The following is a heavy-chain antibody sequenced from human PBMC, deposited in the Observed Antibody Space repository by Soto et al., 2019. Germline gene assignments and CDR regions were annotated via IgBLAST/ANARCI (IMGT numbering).Heavy chain of an antibody. Sequence: ASGKVSCKASGGTFSSYAISWVRQAPGQGLEWMGGIIPIFGTANYAQKFQGRVTITADESTSTAYMELSSLRSEDTAVYYCAREGVWGEAAGSIYYYGMDVWGQGTTVTVS. D-gene: IGHD6-13*01. CDR1: GGTFSSYA. CDR3: AREGVWGEAAGSIYYYGMDV. V-gene: IGHV1-69*13. J-gene: IGHJ6*02. CDR2: IIPIFGTA.